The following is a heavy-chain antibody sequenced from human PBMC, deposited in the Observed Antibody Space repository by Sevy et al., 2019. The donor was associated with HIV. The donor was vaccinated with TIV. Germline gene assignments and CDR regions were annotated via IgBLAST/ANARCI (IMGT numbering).Heavy chain of an antibody. J-gene: IGHJ4*02. D-gene: IGHD3-22*01. V-gene: IGHV4-59*12. CDR2: VYYTGST. CDR1: GSSISTYY. CDR3: ARYRSGFYYEFDY. Sequence: SETLSLTCTVSGSSISTYYWSWIRQPPGKGLEWIGYVYYTGSTNYNPSLKSRVTISVDASKSQFSLKLSSVTAADTAVYYCARYRSGFYYEFDYWGQGTLVTVSS.